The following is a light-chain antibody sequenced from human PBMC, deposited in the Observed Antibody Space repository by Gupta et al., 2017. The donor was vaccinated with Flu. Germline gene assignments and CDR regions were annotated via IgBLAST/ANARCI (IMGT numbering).Light chain of an antibody. CDR1: NIGSKG. J-gene: IGLJ2*01. V-gene: IGLV3-21*02. CDR2: DKN. Sequence: SYVVPQSRSVAVAPGQSARITCEGNNIGSKGVHWYQQKPGQAPVRVGDDKNDRPSGIPDRFACYTAGKTAELTISRVEAGDEADYYWQVWASTLDQGRFGGGTKLT. CDR3: QVWASTLDQGR.